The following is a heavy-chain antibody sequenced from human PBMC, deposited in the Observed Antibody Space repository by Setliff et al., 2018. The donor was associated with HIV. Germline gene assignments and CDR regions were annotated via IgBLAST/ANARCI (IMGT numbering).Heavy chain of an antibody. V-gene: IGHV4-59*11. CDR2: IYSTGST. D-gene: IGHD4-17*01. Sequence: LSLTCTVSGPSLNIHYWSWIRQSPGKGFEWIGYIYSTGSTNYNPSLQSRVTISMVASRNQFSLKVTSVTAADTAVYYCAKGAGFYGDYTFDHWGQGRQVTVSS. CDR3: AKGAGFYGDYTFDH. CDR1: GPSLNIHY. J-gene: IGHJ4*02.